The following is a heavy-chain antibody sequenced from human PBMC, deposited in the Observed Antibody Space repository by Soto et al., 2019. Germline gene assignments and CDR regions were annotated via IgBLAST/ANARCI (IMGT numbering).Heavy chain of an antibody. CDR3: ARSTILYTWNALDP. J-gene: IGHJ5*02. D-gene: IGHD1-1*01. CDR2: IYYSGTT. V-gene: IGHV4-59*08. CDR1: GGSISNYY. Sequence: TSETLSLTCTVSGGSISNYYWSWIRQPPGNGLEWIGFIYYSGTTNYNPSLKGRVTISVDTSKNQFSLKLTSVIAADTAVYYCARSTILYTWNALDPWGQGTL.